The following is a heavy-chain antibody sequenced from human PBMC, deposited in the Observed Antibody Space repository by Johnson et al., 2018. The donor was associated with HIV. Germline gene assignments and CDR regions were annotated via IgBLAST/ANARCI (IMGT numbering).Heavy chain of an antibody. D-gene: IGHD5-18*01. Sequence: QVQLVESGGGVVRPGGSLRLSCAASGFTFSSNPMHWVRQAPGKGLEWVAVMSYDGSNKYYADSVKGRFTISRDNSKNTLYLQMNSLRAEDTAVYYCAKGGGQLWFYIAFDIWGQGTMVTVSS. CDR3: AKGGGQLWFYIAFDI. J-gene: IGHJ3*02. CDR2: MSYDGSNK. CDR1: GFTFSSNP. V-gene: IGHV3-30*04.